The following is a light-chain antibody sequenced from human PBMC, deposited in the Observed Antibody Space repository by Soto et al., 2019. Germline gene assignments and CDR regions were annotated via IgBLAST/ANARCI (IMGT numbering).Light chain of an antibody. CDR1: QSVSSY. V-gene: IGKV3-11*01. CDR3: QQRSNWGYT. CDR2: DAS. Sequence: EIVLTQSPATLSLSPGERATLSCRASQSVSSYLAWYQQKPGQAPRLLIYDASNRATGIPGRFSGSGSVIDVTLTISILELEDFAVYYCQQRSNWGYTFGQGTKLEIK. J-gene: IGKJ2*01.